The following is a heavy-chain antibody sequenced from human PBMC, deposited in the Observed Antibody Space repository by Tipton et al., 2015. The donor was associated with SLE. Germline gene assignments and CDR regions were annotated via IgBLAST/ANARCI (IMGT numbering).Heavy chain of an antibody. V-gene: IGHV4-39*07. CDR1: GGSISSSSYY. CDR3: ARDMGSIAPYWYFDL. CDR2: INHSGST. D-gene: IGHD6-6*01. J-gene: IGHJ2*01. Sequence: TLSLTCTVSGGSISSSSYYWGWIRQPPGKGLEWIGEINHSGSTNYNPSLKSRVTISVDTSKNQFSLKLSSVTAAGTAVYYCARDMGSIAPYWYFDLWGRGTLVTVSS.